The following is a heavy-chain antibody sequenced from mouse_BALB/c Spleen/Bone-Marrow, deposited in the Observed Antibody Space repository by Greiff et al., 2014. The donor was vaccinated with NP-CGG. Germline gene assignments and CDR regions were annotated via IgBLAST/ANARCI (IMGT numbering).Heavy chain of an antibody. J-gene: IGHJ3*01. Sequence: EVKLVESGGGLVKPGGSLKLSCAASGFTFSSYGMSWVRQTPDKRLEWVATINNGGTYTYYPDSVKGRFTISRDNAKNTLYLQMSSLKSEDTAMYYCALNWDSAYWGQGTLVTVSA. D-gene: IGHD4-1*02. CDR1: GFTFSSYG. V-gene: IGHV5-6*03. CDR3: ALNWDSAY. CDR2: INNGGTYT.